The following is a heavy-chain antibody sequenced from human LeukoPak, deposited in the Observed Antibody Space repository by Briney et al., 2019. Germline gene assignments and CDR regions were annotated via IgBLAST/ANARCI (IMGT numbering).Heavy chain of an antibody. D-gene: IGHD2-2*02. CDR2: IYHSGNT. V-gene: IGHV4-38-2*02. CDR3: ASCTSCYSSYYYYYYMDV. J-gene: IGHJ6*03. Sequence: SETLSLTCTVSGYSISSGYYWGWIRQPPGKGLEWIGSIYHSGNTYYNPSLKSRVTISVDTSKNQFSLKLSSVTAADTAVYYCASCTSCYSSYYYYYYMDVWGKGTTVTVSS. CDR1: GYSISSGYY.